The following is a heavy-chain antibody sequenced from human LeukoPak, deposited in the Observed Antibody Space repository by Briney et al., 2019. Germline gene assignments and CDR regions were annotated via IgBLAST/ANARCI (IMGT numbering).Heavy chain of an antibody. J-gene: IGHJ4*02. CDR3: ASNRYYDYVWGSNDY. D-gene: IGHD3-16*01. CDR2: ISAYNGNT. Sequence: ASVKVSCKASGYTFTSYGISWVRQAPGQGLEWMGWISAYNGNTNYAQKLQGRVTMTTDTSTSTAYMELRSLRSDDTAVCYCASNRYYDYVWGSNDYWGQGTLVTVSS. CDR1: GYTFTSYG. V-gene: IGHV1-18*01.